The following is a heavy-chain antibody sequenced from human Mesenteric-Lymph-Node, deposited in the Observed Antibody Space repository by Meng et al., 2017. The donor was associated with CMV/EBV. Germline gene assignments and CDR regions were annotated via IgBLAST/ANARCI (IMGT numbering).Heavy chain of an antibody. V-gene: IGHV3-23*03. Sequence: GESLKISCAGSGFTVNKSYMSWVRQPPGKGLEWVSVIYSGDGGTYYADSVRGRFAISRDDSNSTLYLQMDSLRAEDTAIYYCMKDGQYRNNWHYLDAFDFWGQGTTVTVSS. CDR3: MKDGQYRNNWHYLDAFDF. J-gene: IGHJ3*01. CDR1: GFTVNKSY. CDR2: IYSGDGGT. D-gene: IGHD1-7*01.